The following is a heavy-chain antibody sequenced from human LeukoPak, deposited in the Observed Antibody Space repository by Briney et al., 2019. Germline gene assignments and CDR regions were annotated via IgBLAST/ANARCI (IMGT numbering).Heavy chain of an antibody. CDR1: GFTLTSYD. CDR2: LRSDGSEK. Sequence: PGGSLRLSCAVSGFTLTSYDVHWVRQAPGMGLEWVAFLRSDGSEKDYADSVKGRFTISRDISKNTLNLQLNSLRAEDTAVYYCANQYFDFWGQGTLVTVSS. J-gene: IGHJ4*02. V-gene: IGHV3-30*02. CDR3: ANQYFDF.